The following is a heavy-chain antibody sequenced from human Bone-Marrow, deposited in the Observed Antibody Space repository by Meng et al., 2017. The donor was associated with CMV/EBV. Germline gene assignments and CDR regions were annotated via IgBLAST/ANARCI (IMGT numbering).Heavy chain of an antibody. J-gene: IGHJ6*02. D-gene: IGHD1-26*01. V-gene: IGHV3-11*01. CDR2: ISSIGSTI. CDR3: AKIGSFTYYYYGMDV. Sequence: GESLKISCAASGFTFSDYYMSWIRQAPGKGLEWVSYISSIGSTIYYADSVKGRFTISRDNAKNSLYLQMNSLRAEDTAVYYCAKIGSFTYYYYGMDVGGQGTTVTVSS. CDR1: GFTFSDYY.